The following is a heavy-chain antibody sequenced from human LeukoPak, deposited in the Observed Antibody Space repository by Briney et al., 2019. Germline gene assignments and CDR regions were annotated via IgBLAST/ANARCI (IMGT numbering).Heavy chain of an antibody. D-gene: IGHD1-26*01. CDR1: GFTFSSYA. CDR2: ISGSGGGT. V-gene: IGHV3-23*01. Sequence: GGSLILSCAASGFTFSSYAMSWVRQAPGKGLEWVSVISGSGGGTYYADSVKGRFTISRDNSKNTLYVKMNSLRVEDTAVYYCAKAYGKASDYWGQGTLVTVSS. J-gene: IGHJ4*02. CDR3: AKAYGKASDY.